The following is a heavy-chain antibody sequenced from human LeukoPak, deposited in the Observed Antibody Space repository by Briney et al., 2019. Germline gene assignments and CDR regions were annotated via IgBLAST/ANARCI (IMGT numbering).Heavy chain of an antibody. J-gene: IGHJ4*02. Sequence: SETLSLTCAVYGGSFSGYYWSWIRQPPGKGLEWIGEINHSGSTNYNPSLKSRVTISVDTSKNQFSLKLSSVTAADTAVYYCARRGYYDILTVDYWGQGTLVTVSS. CDR2: INHSGST. D-gene: IGHD3-9*01. CDR1: GGSFSGYY. V-gene: IGHV4-34*01. CDR3: ARRGYYDILTVDY.